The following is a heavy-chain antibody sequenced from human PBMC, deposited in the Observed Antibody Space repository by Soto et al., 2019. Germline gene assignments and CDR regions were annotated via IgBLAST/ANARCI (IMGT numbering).Heavy chain of an antibody. Sequence: SETLSLTCTVSGGSISSAGYYWAWIRQRPGKGLEWIGYIYSSATTYSNPSLKSRITMSIDTSQNQFSLKLTSVTAADTAMYFCARARIAVADTADFDCWGQGTLVTVSS. V-gene: IGHV4-31*03. CDR3: ARARIAVADTADFDC. CDR1: GGSISSAGYY. D-gene: IGHD6-19*01. CDR2: IYSSATT. J-gene: IGHJ4*02.